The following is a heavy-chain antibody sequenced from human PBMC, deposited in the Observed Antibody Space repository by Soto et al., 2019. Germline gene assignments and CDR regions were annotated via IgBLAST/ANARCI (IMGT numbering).Heavy chain of an antibody. J-gene: IGHJ6*03. D-gene: IGHD1-20*01. V-gene: IGHV3-23*01. Sequence: EVQLLESGGGLVQPGGSLRLSCAASGFTFSSYAMSWVRQAPGKGLEWVSAISGSGGSTYYADSVKGRFTISRDNSKNTLYLQMNSLRAEDTAVYYCAKGYNLVDYYYYYMDVWGKGTTVTVSS. CDR2: ISGSGGST. CDR3: AKGYNLVDYYYYYMDV. CDR1: GFTFSSYA.